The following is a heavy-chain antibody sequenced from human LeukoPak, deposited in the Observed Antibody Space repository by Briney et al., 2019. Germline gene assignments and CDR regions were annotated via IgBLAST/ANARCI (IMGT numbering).Heavy chain of an antibody. V-gene: IGHV1-8*01. CDR3: AREPYYDSSGYYYRSGHFDY. J-gene: IGHJ4*02. Sequence: ASVKVSCKASGYTFTSYEINWVRQATGQGLEWMGWMNPNSGNTGYAQKFQGWVTMTRDTSISTAYMELSRLRSDDTAVYYCAREPYYDSSGYYYRSGHFDYWGQGTLVTVSS. CDR1: GYTFTSYE. CDR2: MNPNSGNT. D-gene: IGHD3-22*01.